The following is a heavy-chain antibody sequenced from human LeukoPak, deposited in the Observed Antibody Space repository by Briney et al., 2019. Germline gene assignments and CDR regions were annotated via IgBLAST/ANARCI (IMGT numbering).Heavy chain of an antibody. CDR3: AKRGYCSSSSCSHYFDY. CDR2: ISGSGGST. D-gene: IGHD2-2*01. Sequence: GGSLRLSCAASGFTFSSYAMSWVRQAPGKGLEWVSVISGSGGSTYYADSVKGRFTISRDNSKNTLYLQMNSLRAEDTAVYYCAKRGYCSSSSCSHYFDYWGQGTLVTVSS. J-gene: IGHJ4*02. CDR1: GFTFSSYA. V-gene: IGHV3-23*01.